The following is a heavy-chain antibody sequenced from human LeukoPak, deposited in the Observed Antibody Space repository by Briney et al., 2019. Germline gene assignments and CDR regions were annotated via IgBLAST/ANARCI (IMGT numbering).Heavy chain of an antibody. CDR2: IYHSGST. CDR3: ARGYRYCGGDCQADY. V-gene: IGHV4-30-2*01. J-gene: IGHJ4*02. D-gene: IGHD2-21*02. CDR1: GGSISSGGYS. Sequence: SQTLSLTCAVSGGSISSGGYSWSWIRQPPGKGLEWIGYIYHSGSTYYNPSLKSRVTISVDRSKNQFSLKLSSVTAADTAVYYCARGYRYCGGDCQADYWGQGTLVTVSS.